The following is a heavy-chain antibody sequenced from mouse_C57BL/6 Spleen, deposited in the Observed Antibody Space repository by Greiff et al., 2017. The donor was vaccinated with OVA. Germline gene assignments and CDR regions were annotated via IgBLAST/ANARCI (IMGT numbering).Heavy chain of an antibody. D-gene: IGHD1-1*01. Sequence: EVKLVESGGGLVQPKGSLKLSCAASGFTFNTYAMHWVRQAPGKGLEWVARIRSKSSNYATYYADSVKDRFTISRDDSQSMLYLQMNNLKTEDTAMYNCVRDLIITTVVATRYFDVWGTGTTVTVSS. CDR2: IRSKSSNYAT. CDR1: GFTFNTYA. V-gene: IGHV10-3*01. CDR3: VRDLIITTVVATRYFDV. J-gene: IGHJ1*03.